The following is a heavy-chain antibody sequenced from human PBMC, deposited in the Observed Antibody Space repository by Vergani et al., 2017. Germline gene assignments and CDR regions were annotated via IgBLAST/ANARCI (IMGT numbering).Heavy chain of an antibody. J-gene: IGHJ4*02. CDR1: GYSFNNYA. CDR2: INPTTGNP. CDR3: ARAKRGRLAVDATDS. V-gene: IGHV7-4-1*01. Sequence: QEQLVQSGSELKKPGASVKVSCKASGYSFNNYAIHWVRQAPGQGLEWMGWINPTTGNPTYARAFTGRFVFSLDTSIRTAYLQIGSLKAEDTAVYFCARAKRGRLAVDATDSWGQGTLLTVSS. D-gene: IGHD6-19*01.